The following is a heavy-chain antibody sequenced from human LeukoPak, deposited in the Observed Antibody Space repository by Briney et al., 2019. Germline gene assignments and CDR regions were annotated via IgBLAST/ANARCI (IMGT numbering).Heavy chain of an antibody. CDR3: AKVSGYTSGWYVDFDC. CDR1: GFTFSTYP. Sequence: GGSLRLSCAASGFTFSTYPMNWARQAPGKGLEWVSSISSGSGYIYYADSVKGRFTISRDNSKNTLYLQMSSLRAEGTAVYYCAKVSGYTSGWYVDFDCWGQGSLVTVSS. V-gene: IGHV3-21*04. CDR2: ISSGSGYI. D-gene: IGHD6-19*01. J-gene: IGHJ4*02.